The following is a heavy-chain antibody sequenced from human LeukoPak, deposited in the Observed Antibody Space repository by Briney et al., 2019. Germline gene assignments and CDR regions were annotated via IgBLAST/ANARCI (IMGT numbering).Heavy chain of an antibody. CDR2: ISSSSSYI. CDR1: GFTFSSYS. V-gene: IGHV3-21*01. CDR3: ARDGNYYDSSGNDALDI. J-gene: IGHJ3*02. Sequence: PGGSLRLSCAASGFTFSSYSMNWVRQAPGKGLEWVSSISSSSSYIYYADSVKGRFTISRDNAKNSLYLQMNSLRAEDTAVYYCARDGNYYDSSGNDALDIWGQGTMVTVSS. D-gene: IGHD3-22*01.